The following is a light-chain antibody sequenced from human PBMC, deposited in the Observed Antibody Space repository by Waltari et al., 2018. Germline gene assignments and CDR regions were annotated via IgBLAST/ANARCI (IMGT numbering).Light chain of an antibody. V-gene: IGKV3-20*01. Sequence: VLTQSPGTLSLSPGDRASLSCKASQRLGKNYLAWYQQKPGQAPRLLIFGASSRAASIPDRFSGSGSGTDFTLTISRLEPEDFAVYYCQQYGSSVLYTFGQGTKLEIK. CDR3: QQYGSSVLYT. CDR1: QRLGKNY. J-gene: IGKJ2*01. CDR2: GAS.